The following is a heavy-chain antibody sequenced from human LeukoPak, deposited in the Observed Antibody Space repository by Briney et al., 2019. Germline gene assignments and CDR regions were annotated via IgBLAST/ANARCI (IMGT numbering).Heavy chain of an antibody. J-gene: IGHJ3*01. D-gene: IGHD1-14*01. Sequence: PGGSLRLSCATSGFTFSSYTMNWVRQAPGKGLGWISSILSDSGTTIHYADSVKGRFTISRDNAKNSLYLQMNSLRVEDTAVYYCVRGTSHPVWGQGTTVTVSS. V-gene: IGHV3-48*04. CDR1: GFTFSSYT. CDR3: VRGTSHPV. CDR2: ILSDSGTTI.